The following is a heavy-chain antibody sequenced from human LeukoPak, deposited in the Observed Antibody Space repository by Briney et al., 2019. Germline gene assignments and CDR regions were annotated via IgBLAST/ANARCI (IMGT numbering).Heavy chain of an antibody. V-gene: IGHV3-21*01. D-gene: IGHD2-21*02. Sequence: GGSLRLSCAASGFALSDYAINWVRQAPGKGLEWVSSISSGATYIYYADSLRGRFTISRDSAMDSVSLQMDSLRAEDTAVYYCTRGRRFCGGDCHSWFDSWGQGTLVTVSS. CDR1: GFALSDYA. CDR3: TRGRRFCGGDCHSWFDS. CDR2: ISSGATYI. J-gene: IGHJ5*01.